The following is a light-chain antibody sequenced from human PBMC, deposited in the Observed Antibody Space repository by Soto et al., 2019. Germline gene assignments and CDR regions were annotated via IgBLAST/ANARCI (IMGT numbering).Light chain of an antibody. J-gene: IGKJ5*01. CDR2: DAS. Sequence: EIVLTQSPATLSLSPGERATLSCGASQSVSSSYLAWYQQKPGLAPRLLIYDASSRATGIPDTFSGSRSGTDSTLTISRLEPEDFAVYYCQQYGSSPITFGQGTRLEIK. CDR3: QQYGSSPIT. V-gene: IGKV3D-20*01. CDR1: QSVSSSY.